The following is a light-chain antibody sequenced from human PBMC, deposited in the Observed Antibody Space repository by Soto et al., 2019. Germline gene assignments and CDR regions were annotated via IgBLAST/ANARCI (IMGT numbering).Light chain of an antibody. CDR1: QSVSSSS. Sequence: EIVLRQSPATVSLYPVERATLSCGDSQSVSSSSLAWYQQKPGLAPRLLIYDASSRATGIPDRFSGSESGTDFTLTSSRLEPEAFAVYYCQRYGSSPYTFGQGTKLEIK. CDR3: QRYGSSPYT. CDR2: DAS. J-gene: IGKJ2*01. V-gene: IGKV3D-20*01.